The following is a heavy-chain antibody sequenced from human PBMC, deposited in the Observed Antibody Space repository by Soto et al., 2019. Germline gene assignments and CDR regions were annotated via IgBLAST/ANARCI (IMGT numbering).Heavy chain of an antibody. CDR1: GYTFTSYG. D-gene: IGHD3-3*01. V-gene: IGHV1-18*01. Sequence: ASVKVSCKASGYTFTSYGISWVRQAPGQGLEWMGWISAYNGNTNYAQKLQGRVTMTTDTSTSTAYMELRSLRSDDTAVYYCARYRRGSLLRLPSYYFVYRGPGTLVTVFS. CDR3: ARYRRGSLLRLPSYYFVY. J-gene: IGHJ4*02. CDR2: ISAYNGNT.